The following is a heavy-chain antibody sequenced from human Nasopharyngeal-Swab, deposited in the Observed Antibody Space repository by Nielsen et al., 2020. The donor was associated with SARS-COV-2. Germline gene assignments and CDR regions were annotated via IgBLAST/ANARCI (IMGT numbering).Heavy chain of an antibody. D-gene: IGHD2-2*01. Sequence: GSLRLSCTVSGGSISSSSYYWGWIRQPPGKGLEWIGEINHSGSTNYNPSLKSRVTISVDTSKNQFSLKLSSVTAADTAVYYCARGGLQEDIVVVPAAMPFDYWGQGTLVTVSS. V-gene: IGHV4-39*07. J-gene: IGHJ4*02. CDR1: GGSISSSSYY. CDR2: INHSGST. CDR3: ARGGLQEDIVVVPAAMPFDY.